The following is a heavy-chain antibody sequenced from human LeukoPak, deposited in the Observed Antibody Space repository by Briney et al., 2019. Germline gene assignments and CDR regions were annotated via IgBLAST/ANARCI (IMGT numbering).Heavy chain of an antibody. CDR3: AKTLNSGSYLDYFDY. CDR2: ISSSSSTI. Sequence: GGSLRLSCAASGFTFSSYSMNWVRQAPGKGLEWVSYISSSSSTIYYADSVKGRFTISRGNAKNSLYLQMNSLRAEDTAVYYCAKTLNSGSYLDYFDYWGQGTLVTVSS. J-gene: IGHJ4*02. D-gene: IGHD1-26*01. V-gene: IGHV3-48*01. CDR1: GFTFSSYS.